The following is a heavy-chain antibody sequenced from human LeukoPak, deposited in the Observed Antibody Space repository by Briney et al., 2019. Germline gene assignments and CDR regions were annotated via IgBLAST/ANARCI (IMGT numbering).Heavy chain of an antibody. CDR2: INPDGNKK. Sequence: GGSLRLSCAVSGLTFSNSWMDWVRQAPGKGLEWVASINPDGNKKYSADSVEGRFTISRDNAENSLYLQMSSLRVEDTAFYYCARDLAYSRLDYWGQGMLVTVSS. CDR1: GLTFSNSW. J-gene: IGHJ4*02. D-gene: IGHD5-18*01. V-gene: IGHV3-7*01. CDR3: ARDLAYSRLDY.